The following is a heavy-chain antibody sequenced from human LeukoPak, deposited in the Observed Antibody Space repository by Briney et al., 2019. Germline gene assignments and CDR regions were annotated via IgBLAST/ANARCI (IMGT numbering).Heavy chain of an antibody. Sequence: GGSLRLSCAASGFTFSSYAMSWVRQAPGKGLEWVSAISGSGGSTYYADSVKGRFTISRDNSNNMVYMQMSSLRAEDTALYYCVKMFSVNRGVLSRDMDVWGQGTTVTVSS. V-gene: IGHV3-23*01. CDR2: ISGSGGST. J-gene: IGHJ6*02. D-gene: IGHD3-10*01. CDR3: VKMFSVNRGVLSRDMDV. CDR1: GFTFSSYA.